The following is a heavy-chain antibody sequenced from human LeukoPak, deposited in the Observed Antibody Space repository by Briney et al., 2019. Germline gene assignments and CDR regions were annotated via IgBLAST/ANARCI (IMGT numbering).Heavy chain of an antibody. V-gene: IGHV4-30-4*01. D-gene: IGHD4-17*01. CDR2: IYYSGST. Sequence: PSETLSLTCTVSGGSISSGDYYWSWIRQPPGKGLEWIGYIYYSGSTYYNPSLKSRVTISVDTSKNQFSLKLSSVTAADTAVYYCARVRAETTVTFQGLYYFDYWGQGTLVTVSS. CDR1: GGSISSGDYY. J-gene: IGHJ4*02. CDR3: ARVRAETTVTFQGLYYFDY.